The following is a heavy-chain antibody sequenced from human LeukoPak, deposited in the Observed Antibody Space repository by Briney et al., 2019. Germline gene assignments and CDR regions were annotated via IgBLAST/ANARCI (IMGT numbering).Heavy chain of an antibody. Sequence: GGSLRLSCAASGLTFSSYWMTWVRQAPGKGLEWVANIKQDGSEKYYVDSVKGRFTISRDNAKNSLYLQMNSLRAEDTAVYYCARSRSGFDYWGQGTLVTVSS. CDR1: GLTFSSYW. V-gene: IGHV3-7*01. J-gene: IGHJ4*02. CDR3: ARSRSGFDY. CDR2: IKQDGSEK.